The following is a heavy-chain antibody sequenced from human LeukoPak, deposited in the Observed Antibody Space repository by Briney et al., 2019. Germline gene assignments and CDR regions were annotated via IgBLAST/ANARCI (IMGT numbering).Heavy chain of an antibody. Sequence: ASVKVSCKASGYTFTSYGISWVRQAPGQGLEWMGWISAYNVNTNYAQKLQGRVTMTTDTSTSTAYMELRSLRSDDTAVYYCARGDSSSYYYYYMDVWGKGTTVTVSS. CDR3: ARGDSSSYYYYYMDV. D-gene: IGHD2-21*01. V-gene: IGHV1-18*01. CDR1: GYTFTSYG. J-gene: IGHJ6*03. CDR2: ISAYNVNT.